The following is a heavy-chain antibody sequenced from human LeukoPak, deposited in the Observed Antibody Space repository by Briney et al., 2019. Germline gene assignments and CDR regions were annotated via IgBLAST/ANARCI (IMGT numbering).Heavy chain of an antibody. CDR2: ISGSDGTT. Sequence: GGSLRLSCAASGFTFSSYAMSWVRQAPGKGLEWVSSISGSDGTTYYADSVKGRFTISRDNSKNTLYLQMNSLRAEDTAVYYCAKVGYYYDSSGYSDYWGQGTLVTVSS. D-gene: IGHD3-22*01. J-gene: IGHJ4*02. CDR3: AKVGYYYDSSGYSDY. CDR1: GFTFSSYA. V-gene: IGHV3-23*01.